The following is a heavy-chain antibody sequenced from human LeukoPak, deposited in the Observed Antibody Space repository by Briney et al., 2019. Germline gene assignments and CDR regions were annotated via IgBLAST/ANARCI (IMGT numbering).Heavy chain of an antibody. CDR2: IYYSGST. D-gene: IGHD2-2*01. J-gene: IGHJ6*02. CDR1: GDSISSGSYY. Sequence: SSQTLSLTCTVSGDSISSGSYYWSWIRQHPGKGLECIGNIYYSGSTYYNPSLTSRVTISVDTSKNQFSLKLSSVTAADTAVYYCARVHCTSASCPYYYGMAVWGQGTSVTVSS. V-gene: IGHV4-31*03. CDR3: ARVHCTSASCPYYYGMAV.